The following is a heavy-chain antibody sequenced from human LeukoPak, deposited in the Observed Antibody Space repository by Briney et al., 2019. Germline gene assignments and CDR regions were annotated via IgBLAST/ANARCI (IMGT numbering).Heavy chain of an antibody. CDR1: GFTFSSYE. D-gene: IGHD3-10*01. CDR3: ARETTMVRGVLYYGMEV. V-gene: IGHV3-48*03. J-gene: IGHJ6*02. CDR2: ISSSGSTI. Sequence: GGSLRLSCAASGFTFSSYEMNWVRQAPGKGLEWVSYISSSGSTIYYADSVKGRFTISRDNAKNSLYLQMNSLRAEDTAVYYCARETTMVRGVLYYGMEVWGQGTTVTVYS.